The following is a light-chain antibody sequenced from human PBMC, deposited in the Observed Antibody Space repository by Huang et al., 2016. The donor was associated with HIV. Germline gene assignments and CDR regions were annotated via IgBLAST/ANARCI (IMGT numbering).Light chain of an antibody. CDR1: QGISSY. Sequence: DIQMTQFPSSLSASVGDRVTITCRASQGISSYLNWYQQKPGKAPKLLIYAASSLQGGVPSRFSGSGAGTDFTLTISSLQPEDFATYYCQQSYSTPHTFGQGTKLEIK. CDR2: AAS. CDR3: QQSYSTPHT. J-gene: IGKJ2*01. V-gene: IGKV1-39*01.